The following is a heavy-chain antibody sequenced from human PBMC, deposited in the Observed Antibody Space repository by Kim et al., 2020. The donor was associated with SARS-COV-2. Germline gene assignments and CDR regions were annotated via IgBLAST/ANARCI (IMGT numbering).Heavy chain of an antibody. Sequence: YAESGKGRFNMSRENSKNTLYLQMNSLRAEDTAVYYCARIYGSGSHTEYWGQGTLVTVSS. CDR3: ARIYGSGSHTEY. D-gene: IGHD3-10*01. J-gene: IGHJ4*02. V-gene: IGHV3-30*01.